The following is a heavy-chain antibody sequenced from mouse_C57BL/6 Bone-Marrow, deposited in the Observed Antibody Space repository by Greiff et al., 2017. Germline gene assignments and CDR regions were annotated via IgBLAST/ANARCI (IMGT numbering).Heavy chain of an antibody. V-gene: IGHV1-50*01. CDR1: GYTFTSYW. J-gene: IGHJ4*01. CDR3: ASVAYYSNYVAMDY. D-gene: IGHD2-5*01. Sequence: QVQLQQPGAELVKPGASVKLSCKASGYTFTSYWMQWVKQRPGQGLEWIGEIDPADSYTNYNQKFKGKATLTVDTSSSTAYMQLSSLTSEDSAVYYGASVAYYSNYVAMDYWGRGTAVTVTA. CDR2: IDPADSYT.